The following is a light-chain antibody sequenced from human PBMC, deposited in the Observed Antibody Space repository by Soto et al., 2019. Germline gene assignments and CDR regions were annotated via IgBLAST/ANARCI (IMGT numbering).Light chain of an antibody. CDR3: QQYYSYLSLT. J-gene: IGKJ4*01. Sequence: AIRMTQSPSSLSASTGDRVTITCRASQGISSYLAWYQQKPGKAPKLLIYAASTLQSGVPSRFNGSGSGTDFTLTISCLQSEDFATYYCQQYYSYLSLTFGGGTKVEIK. V-gene: IGKV1-8*01. CDR2: AAS. CDR1: QGISSY.